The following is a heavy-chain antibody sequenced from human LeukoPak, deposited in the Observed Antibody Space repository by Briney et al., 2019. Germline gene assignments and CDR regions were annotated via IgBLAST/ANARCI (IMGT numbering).Heavy chain of an antibody. J-gene: IGHJ6*02. Sequence: GGSLRLSCAACGFTFSSYSMNLVRQAPGKGLEWVSSISSDSNYIFYSDSLKGRFTISRDNAKNSLYLQMISLRAEDTAVYYCARVAFGLYVMDVWGQGTTVTVSS. CDR1: GFTFSSYS. CDR3: ARVAFGLYVMDV. V-gene: IGHV3-21*01. CDR2: ISSDSNYI. D-gene: IGHD3/OR15-3a*01.